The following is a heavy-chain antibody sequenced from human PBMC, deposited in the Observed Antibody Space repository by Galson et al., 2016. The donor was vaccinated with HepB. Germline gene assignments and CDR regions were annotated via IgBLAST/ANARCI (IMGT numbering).Heavy chain of an antibody. D-gene: IGHD3-9*01. CDR2: ISGSGGRR. V-gene: IGHV3-23*01. Sequence: SLRLSCATSRFTFGSYAMSWVRQAPGKGLEWVSDISGSGGRRYYADSVKGRFTISRDNSKKAVSLQMNSQRAEDTATYYCAKGRRDYDTLTGYPPFDSWGQGTLVTVSS. CDR1: RFTFGSYA. J-gene: IGHJ4*02. CDR3: AKGRRDYDTLTGYPPFDS.